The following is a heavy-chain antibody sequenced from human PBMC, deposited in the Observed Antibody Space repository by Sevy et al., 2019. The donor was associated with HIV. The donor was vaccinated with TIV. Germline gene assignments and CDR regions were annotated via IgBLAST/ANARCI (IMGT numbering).Heavy chain of an antibody. D-gene: IGHD3-22*01. CDR3: ARTADYDSSGYYYRFDY. CDR2: MNPNSGNT. CDR1: GYTFTSYD. J-gene: IGHJ4*02. V-gene: IGHV1-8*01. Sequence: ASVKVSCKASGYTFTSYDINWVRQATGQGREWMGWMNPNSGNTGYAQKFQGRVTMTRNTSISTAYMELSSLRSEDTAVYYCARTADYDSSGYYYRFDYWGQGTLVTVSS.